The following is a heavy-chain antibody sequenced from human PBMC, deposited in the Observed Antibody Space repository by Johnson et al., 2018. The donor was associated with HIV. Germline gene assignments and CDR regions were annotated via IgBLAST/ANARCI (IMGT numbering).Heavy chain of an antibody. J-gene: IGHJ3*02. V-gene: IGHV3-43D*03. CDR1: GFTFDDYA. D-gene: IGHD7-27*01. CDR3: AIGLTGDDAFYI. Sequence: VQLVESGGAVVQPGGSLRLSCAASGFTFDDYAMHWVRQPPGNGLEWVSLIRWDGAITSYVDSVRGRFTIYRDNSSNSLYLQMHSLRAGDPAVYYCAIGLTGDDAFYIWGQWTMVTVSS. CDR2: IRWDGAIT.